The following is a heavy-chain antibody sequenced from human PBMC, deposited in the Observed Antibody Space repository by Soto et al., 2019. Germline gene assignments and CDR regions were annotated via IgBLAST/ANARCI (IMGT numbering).Heavy chain of an antibody. CDR1: GGSISSSSYY. CDR3: AILGSSGENWFDP. V-gene: IGHV4-39*01. Sequence: PSETVSLTCTVSGGSISSSSYYWGWIRQPPGKGLEWIGSIYYSGSTYYNPSLKSRVAISVDTSKNQFSLKLSSVTAADTAVYYCAILGSSGENWFDPWGQGTLVTVSS. CDR2: IYYSGST. D-gene: IGHD3-10*01. J-gene: IGHJ5*02.